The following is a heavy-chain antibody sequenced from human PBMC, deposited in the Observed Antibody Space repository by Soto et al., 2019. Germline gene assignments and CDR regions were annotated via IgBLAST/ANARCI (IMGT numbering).Heavy chain of an antibody. CDR2: INPSGST. Sequence: XETLSLTCSAASWSLSDHYLTWVRQSPGRGLDWIGEINPSGSTDSSASLKSGATMLIDSSKNQFSLILSSVTAADTGVYYCAREGSSGFGMDVWGQENTVTVS. CDR3: AREGSSGFGMDV. CDR1: SWSLSDHY. D-gene: IGHD3-3*01. V-gene: IGHV4-34*01. J-gene: IGHJ6*02.